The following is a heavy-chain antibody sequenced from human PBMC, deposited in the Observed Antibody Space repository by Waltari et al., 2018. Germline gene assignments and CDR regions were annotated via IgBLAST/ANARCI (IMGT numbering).Heavy chain of an antibody. CDR2: RSYDGRNK. V-gene: IGHV3-30*18. CDR3: AKDRSSSWYYFDY. Sequence: QVQLVESGGGVVQPGRSLRLSCAASGFTFSSYGMYWVRQAPGKGLEWVAGRSYDGRNKYDADSVKGRFTIARDNSKNTLYLQMDSLRAEDTAVYYGAKDRSSSWYYFDYWGQGTLVTVSS. J-gene: IGHJ4*02. CDR1: GFTFSSYG. D-gene: IGHD6-13*01.